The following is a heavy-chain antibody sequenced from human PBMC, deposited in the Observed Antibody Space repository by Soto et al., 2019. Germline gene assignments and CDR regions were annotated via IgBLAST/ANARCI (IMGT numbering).Heavy chain of an antibody. Sequence: SETLSLTCTVSGGSFSCYFWTWIRQPPGKGLEWLAEINHSGITNYNPSVESRVSMSVDTSKNQFSLRLYSVTAADTAVYYCVRGPYNYNSRYFDYWGQGTLVTVSS. D-gene: IGHD1-1*01. CDR3: VRGPYNYNSRYFDY. V-gene: IGHV4-34*01. J-gene: IGHJ4*02. CDR2: INHSGIT. CDR1: GGSFSCYF.